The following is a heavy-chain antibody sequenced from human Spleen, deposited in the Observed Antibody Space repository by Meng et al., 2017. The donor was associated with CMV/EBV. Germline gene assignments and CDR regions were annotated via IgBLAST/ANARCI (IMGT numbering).Heavy chain of an antibody. CDR3: ARDGIVGANLRDY. J-gene: IGHJ4*02. V-gene: IGHV1-8*01. D-gene: IGHD1-26*01. Sequence: ASVKVSCKTSGYSFTRYDINWVRQAPGQGLEWMGWINPNNGDTGYAQEFQGRVTMTRDTSISTVYMELNSLRSDDTAVYYCARDGIVGANLRDYWGQGTLVTVSS. CDR2: INPNNGDT. CDR1: GYSFTRYD.